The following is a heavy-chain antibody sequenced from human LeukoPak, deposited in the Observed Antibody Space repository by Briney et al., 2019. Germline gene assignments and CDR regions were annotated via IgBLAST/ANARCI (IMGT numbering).Heavy chain of an antibody. J-gene: IGHJ5*02. CDR3: ARDDYRTFDP. D-gene: IGHD4/OR15-4a*01. Sequence: SETLSLTCTVSGGSISSHYWSWIRQPPGKGLEWIGYIYYSGSTNYNPSLKSRVTISVDTSKNQFSLKLSSVTAADTAVYYCARDDYRTFDPWGQGTLVTVSS. CDR1: GGSISSHY. V-gene: IGHV4-59*11. CDR2: IYYSGST.